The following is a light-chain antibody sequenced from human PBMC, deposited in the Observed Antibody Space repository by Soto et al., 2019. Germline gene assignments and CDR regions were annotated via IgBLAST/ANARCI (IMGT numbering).Light chain of an antibody. CDR1: SSDVGGYNY. V-gene: IGLV2-14*01. CDR3: TSPTTGSLYV. CDR2: KVS. J-gene: IGLJ1*01. Sequence: QSVLTQPASVSGSPGQSITISCTGTSSDVGGYNYVSWYQQYPGRVPKLLIYKVSNRPSGVSNRFSGSKSGNTASLTISGLQAEDEVDYFSTSPTTGSLYVFGTGTKVTVL.